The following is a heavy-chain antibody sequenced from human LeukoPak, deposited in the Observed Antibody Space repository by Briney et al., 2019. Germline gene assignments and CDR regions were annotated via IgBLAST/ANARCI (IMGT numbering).Heavy chain of an antibody. CDR3: ASSAGYSSSWYRD. V-gene: IGHV5-51*01. CDR2: IYPGDSDT. CDR1: GYSFTSYW. J-gene: IGHJ4*02. D-gene: IGHD6-13*01. Sequence: PGESLKISCKGSGYSFTSYWSGWVRQMPGKGLEWMGIIYPGDSDTRYSPSFQGQVTISADKSISTAYLQWSSLKASDTAMYYCASSAGYSSSWYRDWGQGTLVTVSS.